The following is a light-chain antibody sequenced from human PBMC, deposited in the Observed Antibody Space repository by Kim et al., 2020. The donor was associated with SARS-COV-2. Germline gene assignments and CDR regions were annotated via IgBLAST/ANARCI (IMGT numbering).Light chain of an antibody. V-gene: IGLV1-44*01. J-gene: IGLJ2*01. Sequence: GQRVTISFSGSTSNIGRNTVNWYQQLPETAPKLLIYYNNQRPSGVPDRFSGSKSGTSASLAISGLQSEDESDYYCAAWDDSLNGLLFGGGTQLTVL. CDR3: AAWDDSLNGLL. CDR2: YNN. CDR1: TSNIGRNT.